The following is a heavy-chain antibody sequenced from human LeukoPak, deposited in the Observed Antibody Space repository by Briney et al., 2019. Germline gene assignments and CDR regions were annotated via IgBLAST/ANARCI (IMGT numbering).Heavy chain of an antibody. D-gene: IGHD3-22*01. CDR1: GGTFSSYA. CDR2: IIPIFGTA. CDR3: ARALYKDYYDDSGAAGI. J-gene: IGHJ3*02. Sequence: GASVTVSCKASGGTFSSYAISWVRQAPGQGLEWMGGIIPIFGTANYAQKFQGRVTITTDESTSTAYMELSSLRSKDTAVYYCARALYKDYYDDSGAAGIWGQGTMVTVSS. V-gene: IGHV1-69*05.